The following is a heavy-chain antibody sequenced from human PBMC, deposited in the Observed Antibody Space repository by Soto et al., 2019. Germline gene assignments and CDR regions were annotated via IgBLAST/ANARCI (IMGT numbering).Heavy chain of an antibody. Sequence: SETLSLTCTVSGGSISSGGYYWSWIRQHPGKGLEWIGYIYYSGSTYYNPSLKRRVTISVDTSKNQFSLKLSSVTAADTAVYYCARVSIWQQLGTLNYYYGMDVWGQGTTVTVSS. CDR2: IYYSGST. V-gene: IGHV4-31*03. CDR1: GGSISSGGYY. J-gene: IGHJ6*02. D-gene: IGHD6-13*01. CDR3: ARVSIWQQLGTLNYYYGMDV.